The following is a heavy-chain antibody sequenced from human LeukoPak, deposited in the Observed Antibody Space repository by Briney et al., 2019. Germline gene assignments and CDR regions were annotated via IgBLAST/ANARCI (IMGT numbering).Heavy chain of an antibody. Sequence: PSETLSLTCTVSGGSISSYYWSWIRQPPGKGLEWIGYIYYSGSTNYNPSLKSRVTISVDTSKNQFSLKLSSVTAADTAVYYCARLGYYGSGSLGFYYGMDVWGQGTAVTVSS. CDR1: GGSISSYY. CDR2: IYYSGST. D-gene: IGHD3-10*01. J-gene: IGHJ6*02. CDR3: ARLGYYGSGSLGFYYGMDV. V-gene: IGHV4-59*01.